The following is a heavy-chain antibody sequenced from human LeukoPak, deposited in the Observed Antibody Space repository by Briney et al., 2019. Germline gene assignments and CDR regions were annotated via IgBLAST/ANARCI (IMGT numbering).Heavy chain of an antibody. Sequence: GGSLRLSCAASGFTFSTYWMHWVRQAPGKGLVWVSRINSDGSGTTYADSVEGRFTISRDNAKNTLYLQMNSLRPEHTAVYYCARDHYGDYVFDYWGQGTLVTVSS. D-gene: IGHD4-17*01. CDR3: ARDHYGDYVFDY. V-gene: IGHV3-74*01. J-gene: IGHJ4*02. CDR1: GFTFSTYW. CDR2: INSDGSGT.